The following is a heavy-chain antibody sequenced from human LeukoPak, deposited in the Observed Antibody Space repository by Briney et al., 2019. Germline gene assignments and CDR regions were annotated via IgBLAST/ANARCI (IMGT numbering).Heavy chain of an antibody. J-gene: IGHJ4*02. CDR3: ARDRRDDYVWGSYRDYYFDY. D-gene: IGHD3-16*02. CDR2: IIPILGIA. V-gene: IGHV1-69*04. Sequence: GASVKVSCKASGGTFSSYAISWVRQAPGQGLEWMGRIIPILGIANYAQKFQGRVTITADKSTSTAYMELSSLRSEDTAVYYCARDRRDDYVWGSYRDYYFDYWGQGTLVTVSS. CDR1: GGTFSSYA.